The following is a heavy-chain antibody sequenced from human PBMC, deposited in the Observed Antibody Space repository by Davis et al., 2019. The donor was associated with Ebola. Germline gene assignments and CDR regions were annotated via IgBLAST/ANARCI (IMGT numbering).Heavy chain of an antibody. CDR2: IKQDGSEK. V-gene: IGHV3-7*01. J-gene: IGHJ4*02. D-gene: IGHD4-11*01. Sequence: GESLKISCAASGFTFSNYWRSWVRQAPGKGLEWVANIKQDGSEKYYVDSVKGRFTISRDNAKNSLYLQMNSLRAEDTAVYYCARDSVVTAVTWGQGTLVTVSS. CDR1: GFTFSNYW. CDR3: ARDSVVTAVT.